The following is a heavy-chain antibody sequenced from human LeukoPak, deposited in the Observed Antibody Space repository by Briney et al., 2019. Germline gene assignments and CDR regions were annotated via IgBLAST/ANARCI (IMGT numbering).Heavy chain of an antibody. V-gene: IGHV4-34*01. CDR2: IHHSGTN. D-gene: IGHD3-16*01. J-gene: IGHJ5*02. CDR3: ARHYGP. CDR1: GGSLSDYN. Sequence: KPSETLSLTCAVYGGSLSDYNWSWIRQSPGKGLEWIGEIHHSGTNNYNPSLKSRVTISADRSKNQFSLNLNSVTAADTAVYYCARHYGPWGQGTLVTVSS.